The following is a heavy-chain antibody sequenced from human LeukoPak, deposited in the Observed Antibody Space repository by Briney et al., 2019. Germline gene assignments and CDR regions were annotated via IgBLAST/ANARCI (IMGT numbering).Heavy chain of an antibody. CDR3: ARDKVVPAAPSLLYYYYGMDV. CDR2: ISGSRGST. V-gene: IGHV3-23*01. CDR1: GFTFSSYA. Sequence: GGSLRLSCAASGFTFSSYAMSWVRQAPGKGLEWVSAISGSRGSTYYADSVKGRFTISRDNSKNTLYLQMNSLRAEDTAVYYCARDKVVPAAPSLLYYYYGMDVWGQGTTVTVSS. D-gene: IGHD2-2*01. J-gene: IGHJ6*02.